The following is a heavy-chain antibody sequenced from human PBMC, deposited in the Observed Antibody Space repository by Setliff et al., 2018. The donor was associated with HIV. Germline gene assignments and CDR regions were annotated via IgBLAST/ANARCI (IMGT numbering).Heavy chain of an antibody. J-gene: IGHJ4*02. V-gene: IGHV4-34*01. D-gene: IGHD5-18*01. CDR3: ARGTKGIQLWYTLFFDY. Sequence: SETLSLTCAVYGESFCGYSWTWIRQPPGKGLEWLGEINHSGSAKYNPALKSRVTTSVDTSKKQFSLKLTSVTAADTAVYYCARGTKGIQLWYTLFFDYWGQGTRVTVSS. CDR1: GESFCGYS. CDR2: INHSGSA.